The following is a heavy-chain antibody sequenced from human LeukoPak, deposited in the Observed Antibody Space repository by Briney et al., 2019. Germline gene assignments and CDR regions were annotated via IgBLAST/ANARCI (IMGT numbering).Heavy chain of an antibody. Sequence: SVKVSCKASGYTFTSYDINWVRQAPGQGLEWMGGIIPIFGTANYAQKFQGRVTITTDESTSTAYMELSSLRSEDTAVYYCARDSSSSYYYYMDVWGKGTTVTVSS. CDR1: GYTFTSYD. D-gene: IGHD6-6*01. J-gene: IGHJ6*03. CDR3: ARDSSSSYYYYMDV. CDR2: IIPIFGTA. V-gene: IGHV1-69*05.